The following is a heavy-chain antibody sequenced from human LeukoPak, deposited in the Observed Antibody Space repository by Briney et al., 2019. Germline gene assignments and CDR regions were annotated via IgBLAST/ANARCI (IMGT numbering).Heavy chain of an antibody. J-gene: IGHJ4*02. CDR2: INHSGST. V-gene: IGHV4-34*01. CDR3: ARARGHH. Sequence: PSETLSLTCAVYGGSFSGYYWSWIRQPPGKGLEWIGEINHSGSTNYNPSLKSRVTISVDTSKNQFSLKLSSVTAADTAVYYCARARGHHWGQGTLVTVSS. CDR1: GGSFSGYY.